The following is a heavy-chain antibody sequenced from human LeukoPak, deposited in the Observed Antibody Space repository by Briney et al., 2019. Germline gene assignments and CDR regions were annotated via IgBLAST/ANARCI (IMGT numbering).Heavy chain of an antibody. J-gene: IGHJ4*02. D-gene: IGHD4-17*01. Sequence: PGGSLRLSCAASGFTFSTYAMSWVRQAPGKGLEWVSTISRSGTSTEYADSVKGRFTISRDNSENTLYLQMNSLRAEDTALYYCAKDIHGDYGGVDYWGQGTLVTVSS. CDR3: AKDIHGDYGGVDY. V-gene: IGHV3-23*01. CDR2: ISRSGTST. CDR1: GFTFSTYA.